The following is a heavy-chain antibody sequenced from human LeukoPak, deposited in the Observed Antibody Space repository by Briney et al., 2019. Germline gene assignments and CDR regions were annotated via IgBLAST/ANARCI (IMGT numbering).Heavy chain of an antibody. V-gene: IGHV3-48*01. Sequence: GGSLRRSCAASGFTFSSNDMNWVRQAPGKGLEWVSYISSSSNTIYYADSVKGRFTISRDNAKNSLYLQMNSLRAEDTAVYYCARILLAAGAFDIWGQGTMVTVSS. CDR3: ARILLAAGAFDI. J-gene: IGHJ3*02. CDR2: ISSSSNTI. CDR1: GFTFSSND. D-gene: IGHD2-15*01.